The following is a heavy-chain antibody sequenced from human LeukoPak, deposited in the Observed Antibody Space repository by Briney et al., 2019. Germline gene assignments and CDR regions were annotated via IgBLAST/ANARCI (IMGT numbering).Heavy chain of an antibody. CDR2: IDSDGSST. V-gene: IGHV3-74*01. D-gene: IGHD5-18*01. CDR3: TREKAMVSYYRMDV. Sequence: AGGSLRLSCAASEFSFSSYWMHWVRQAPGKGLVWVSRIDSDGSSTRYADSVKGRFTISRDNAKNTLYLQMNSVRAEDTAVYYCTREKAMVSYYRMDVWGQGTTVTVSS. J-gene: IGHJ6*02. CDR1: EFSFSSYW.